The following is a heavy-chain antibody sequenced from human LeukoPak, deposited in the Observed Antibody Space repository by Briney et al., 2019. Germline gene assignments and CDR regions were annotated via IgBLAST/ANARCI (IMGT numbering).Heavy chain of an antibody. CDR1: GFTFSNAW. J-gene: IGHJ4*02. Sequence: TGGSLRLSCAASGFTFSNAWMNWVREAPGKGLEWVGRIKSKTDGGTTDYAAPVKGRFTISRDDSKNTLYLQMNSLKTEDTAVYYCSTTYYYDSSEGYWGQGTLVTVSS. D-gene: IGHD3-22*01. CDR2: IKSKTDGGTT. CDR3: STTYYYDSSEGY. V-gene: IGHV3-15*07.